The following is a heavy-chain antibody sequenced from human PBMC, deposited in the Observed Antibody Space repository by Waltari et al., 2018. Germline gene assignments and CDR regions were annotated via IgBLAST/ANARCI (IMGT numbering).Heavy chain of an antibody. V-gene: IGHV4-38-2*01. CDR1: DYFISSGYY. CDR3: ARGDQWPYDFDY. J-gene: IGHJ4*02. CDR2: VDHRGST. D-gene: IGHD6-19*01. Sequence: QVQLQESGPGLVKPSETLSLTCVVSDYFISSGYYWGWIRQPPGKGLEWIGSVDHRGSTYYNPSLESRVTISVDTSKNQFSLKLSSVTAADTAVYYCARGDQWPYDFDYWGQGTLVTVSS.